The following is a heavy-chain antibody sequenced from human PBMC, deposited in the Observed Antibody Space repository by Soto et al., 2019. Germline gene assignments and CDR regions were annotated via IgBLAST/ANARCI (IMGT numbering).Heavy chain of an antibody. CDR2: IVPITGLT. V-gene: IGHV1-69*02. CDR3: SRGVASLVGS. Sequence: QVQLVQSGAEVKKPGSSVRVSCTPSGGTFSSYTISWVRQAPGQGLEWMGRIVPITGLTRYAQKFQGRLTITAVTSTTTAYLELSSLTSEDSAVYCCSRGVASLVGSWGQGTQVTVSS. J-gene: IGHJ4*02. CDR1: GGTFSSYT. D-gene: IGHD2-15*01.